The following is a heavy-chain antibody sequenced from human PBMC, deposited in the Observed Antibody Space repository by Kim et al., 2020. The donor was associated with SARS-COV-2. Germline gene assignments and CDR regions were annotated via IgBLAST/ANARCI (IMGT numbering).Heavy chain of an antibody. Sequence: GGSLRLSCAASGFTFSSYEMNWVRQAPGKGLEWVSYISSSGSTIYYADSVKGRFTISRDNAKNSLYLQMNSLRAEDTAVYYCAREVIEYGDYVDEGPNWGQGTLVTVSS. D-gene: IGHD4-17*01. V-gene: IGHV3-48*03. J-gene: IGHJ4*02. CDR2: ISSSGSTI. CDR3: AREVIEYGDYVDEGPN. CDR1: GFTFSSYE.